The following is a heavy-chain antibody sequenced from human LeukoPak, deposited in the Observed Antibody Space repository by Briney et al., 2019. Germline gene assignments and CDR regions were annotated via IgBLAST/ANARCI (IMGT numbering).Heavy chain of an antibody. D-gene: IGHD2-2*01. CDR3: ARESSFVGMDV. CDR2: IYYSGST. Sequence: SETLSLTCTVSGGSISSSSYYWSWIRQPPGKGLEWIGYIYYSGSTNYNPSLKSRVTISVDTSKNQFSLKLRSVTAADTAVYYRARESSFVGMDVWGQGTTVTVS. CDR1: GGSISSSSYY. V-gene: IGHV4-61*01. J-gene: IGHJ6*02.